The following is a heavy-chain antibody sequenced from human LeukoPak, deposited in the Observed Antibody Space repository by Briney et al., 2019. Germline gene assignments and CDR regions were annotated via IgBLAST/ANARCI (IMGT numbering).Heavy chain of an antibody. V-gene: IGHV4-39*07. D-gene: IGHD6-19*01. CDR1: GGSISSSSYY. Sequence: NPSETLSLTCTVSGGSISSSSYYWGWIRQPPGKGLEWIGSIYYSGSTYYNPSLKSRVTISVDTSKNQFSLKLSSVTAADTAVYYCARDFGYSSGWYEGNWFDPWGQGTLVTVSS. CDR2: IYYSGST. J-gene: IGHJ5*02. CDR3: ARDFGYSSGWYEGNWFDP.